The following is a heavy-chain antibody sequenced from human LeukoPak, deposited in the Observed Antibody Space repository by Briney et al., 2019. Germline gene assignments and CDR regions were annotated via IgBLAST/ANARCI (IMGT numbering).Heavy chain of an antibody. Sequence: SETLSLTCTVSGGSISSYYWSWIRQLPGKGLEWIGYIYYSGSTNYNPSLKSRVTISVDTSKNQFSLKLSSVTAADTAVYYCARRNAGTDDAFDIWGQGTMVTVSS. CDR2: IYYSGST. CDR3: ARRNAGTDDAFDI. D-gene: IGHD6-13*01. V-gene: IGHV4-59*08. CDR1: GGSISSYY. J-gene: IGHJ3*02.